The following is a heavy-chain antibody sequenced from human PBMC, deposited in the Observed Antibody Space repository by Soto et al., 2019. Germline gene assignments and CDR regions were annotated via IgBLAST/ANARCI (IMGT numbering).Heavy chain of an antibody. J-gene: IGHJ4*02. V-gene: IGHV3-30*18. CDR3: AKLVGARDGFDY. CDR2: ISYDGSNK. D-gene: IGHD1-26*01. CDR1: GFTFSSYG. Sequence: PGGSLRLSCAASGFTFSSYGMHWVRQAPGKGLEWVAVISYDGSNKYYADSVKGRFTISRDNSKNTLYLQMNSLRAEDTAVYYCAKLVGARDGFDYWGQGTLVTVSS.